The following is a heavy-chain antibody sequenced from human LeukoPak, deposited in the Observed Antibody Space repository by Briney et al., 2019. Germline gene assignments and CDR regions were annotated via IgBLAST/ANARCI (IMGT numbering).Heavy chain of an antibody. CDR3: ARDNSGYDYAFDI. Sequence: GGSLRLSCAASGFTFSDHYMSWIRRAPGKGLEWVSYISSSSSYTNYADFVKGRFTISRDNSKTTQYLQMNSLRAEDTAVYYCARDNSGYDYAFDIWGQGTMVTVSS. D-gene: IGHD5-12*01. V-gene: IGHV3-11*06. CDR1: GFTFSDHY. CDR2: ISSSSSYT. J-gene: IGHJ3*02.